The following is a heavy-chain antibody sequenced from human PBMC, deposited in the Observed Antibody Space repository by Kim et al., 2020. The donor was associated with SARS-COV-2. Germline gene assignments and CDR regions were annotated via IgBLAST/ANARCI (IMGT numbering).Heavy chain of an antibody. CDR1: GFTFSSYS. V-gene: IGHV3-48*02. CDR2: ISSSSTI. D-gene: IGHD3-22*01. CDR3: ARGSSGYYDY. J-gene: IGHJ4*02. Sequence: GGSLRLSCAASGFTFSSYSMNWVRQAPGKGLEWGSYISSSSTIYYADSVKGRFTISRDNAKNSLYLQMNSLRDEDTAVYYCARGSSGYYDYWGQGTLVTVSS.